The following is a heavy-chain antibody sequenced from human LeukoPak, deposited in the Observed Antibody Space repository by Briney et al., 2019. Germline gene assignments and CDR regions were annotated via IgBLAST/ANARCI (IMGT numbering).Heavy chain of an antibody. CDR2: INPNSGGT. V-gene: IGHV1-2*02. J-gene: IGHJ6*02. Sequence: ASVKVSCKASGYTFTGYYMHWVRQAPGQGLEWMGWINPNSGGTNYAQKFQGRVTMTRDTSISTAYMELSRLRSDDTAVYYCARAKAAAGTRSYGMDVWGQGTTVTASS. D-gene: IGHD6-13*01. CDR3: ARAKAAAGTRSYGMDV. CDR1: GYTFTGYY.